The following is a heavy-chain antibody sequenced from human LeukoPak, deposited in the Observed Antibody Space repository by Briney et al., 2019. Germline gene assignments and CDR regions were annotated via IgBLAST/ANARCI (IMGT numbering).Heavy chain of an antibody. V-gene: IGHV4-61*02. D-gene: IGHD3-10*01. CDR1: GGSISSGSYY. J-gene: IGHJ4*02. CDR3: ARDLGYGYGSGSSYFDY. CDR2: IYTSGST. Sequence: SETLSLTCTVPGGSISSGSYYWRWLRQPAGTGLEWIGRIYTSGSTNYNPSLKSRVTISVDTSKNQFSLKLSSVTAADTAVYYCARDLGYGYGSGSSYFDYWGQGTLVTVSS.